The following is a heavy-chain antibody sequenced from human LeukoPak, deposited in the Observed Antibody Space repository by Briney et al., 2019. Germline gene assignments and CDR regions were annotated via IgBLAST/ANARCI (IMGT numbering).Heavy chain of an antibody. CDR1: GFTFSSYA. V-gene: IGHV3-23*01. J-gene: IGHJ4*02. CDR3: AKDHSNGYSYGPTQPYYFDY. D-gene: IGHD5-18*01. CDR2: ISGSGGST. Sequence: GGSLRLPCAASGFTFSSYAMSWVRQAPGKGLEWVSAISGSGGSTYYADSVKGRFTISRDNSKNTLYLQMNSLRAEDTAVYYCAKDHSNGYSYGPTQPYYFDYWGQGTLVTVSS.